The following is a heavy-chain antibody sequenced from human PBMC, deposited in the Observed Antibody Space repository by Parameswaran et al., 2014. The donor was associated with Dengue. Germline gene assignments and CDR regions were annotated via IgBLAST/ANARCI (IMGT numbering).Heavy chain of an antibody. J-gene: IGHJ4*02. D-gene: IGHD6-6*01. V-gene: IGHV4-39*07. CDR3: ASFPLVQVRPVDY. CDR2: IYYSGTT. Sequence: WIRQPPGKGLEWIGTIYYSGTTDYNSSLKARVTISLDTAKNQVSLRVRSVTAADTAVYYCASFPLVQVRPVDYWGQGTLVTVSS.